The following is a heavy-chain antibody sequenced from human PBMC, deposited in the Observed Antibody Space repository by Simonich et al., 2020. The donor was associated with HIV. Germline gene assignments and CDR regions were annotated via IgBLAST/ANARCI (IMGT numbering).Heavy chain of an antibody. Sequence: QVQLVQSGAEVKKPGASVKVSCKASGYTFTGYYMHWVRQAPGKGIEWIGWINPNRGGTNYAKKFQGRVTMTRDTSISTAYMELSRLRSDDTAVYYCARDRIAAAGTDSFDYWGQGTLVTVSS. J-gene: IGHJ4*02. V-gene: IGHV1-2*02. CDR2: INPNRGGT. CDR1: GYTFTGYY. D-gene: IGHD6-13*01. CDR3: ARDRIAAAGTDSFDY.